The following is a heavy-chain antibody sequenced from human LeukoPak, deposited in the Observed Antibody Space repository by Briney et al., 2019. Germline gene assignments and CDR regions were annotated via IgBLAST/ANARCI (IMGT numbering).Heavy chain of an antibody. J-gene: IGHJ4*02. CDR3: AKSRQDTAMINYYFDY. V-gene: IGHV3-23*01. Sequence: GGSLRLSCAVSGFTFSNFAMRWVRQAPRKGLEWVSAISGSGVRAYYRDSVKGRLTIPRDNSKNTLLLQMNSLTAEDTAVYYCAKSRQDTAMINYYFDYWGQGTLVTVSS. D-gene: IGHD5-18*01. CDR2: ISGSGVRA. CDR1: GFTFSNFA.